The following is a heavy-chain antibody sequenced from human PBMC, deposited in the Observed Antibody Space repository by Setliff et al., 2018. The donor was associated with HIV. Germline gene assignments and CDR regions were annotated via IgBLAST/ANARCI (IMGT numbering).Heavy chain of an antibody. CDR3: VRQDVGAYAPLRY. CDR1: GFTFTSYW. CDR2: ISNDETTT. V-gene: IGHV3-74*01. D-gene: IGHD5-12*01. Sequence: GGSLRLSCVASGFTFTSYWMHWVRQVPGKGPVWVSCISNDETTTNYADSVKGRFTVSRDNAKNTVYLQMNSLRAEDTAVYYCVRQDVGAYAPLRYWGQGTLVTVSS. J-gene: IGHJ4*02.